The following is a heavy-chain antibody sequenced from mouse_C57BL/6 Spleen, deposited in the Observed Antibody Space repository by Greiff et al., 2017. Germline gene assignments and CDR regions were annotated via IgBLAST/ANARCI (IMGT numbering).Heavy chain of an antibody. Sequence: EVQLVESGPGLVKPSQSLSLTCSVTGYSITSGYYWNWIRQFPGNKLEWMGYISYDGSNNYNPSLKNRISITRDTSKNQFFLKLNSVTTEDTATYYCARDQGYYYGSPYYFDYWGQGTTLTVSS. CDR3: ARDQGYYYGSPYYFDY. CDR1: GYSITSGYY. J-gene: IGHJ2*01. CDR2: ISYDGSN. V-gene: IGHV3-6*01. D-gene: IGHD1-1*01.